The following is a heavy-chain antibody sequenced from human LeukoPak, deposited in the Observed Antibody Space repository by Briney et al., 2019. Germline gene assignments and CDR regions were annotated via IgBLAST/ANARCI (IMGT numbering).Heavy chain of an antibody. V-gene: IGHV3-21*01. Sequence: PGGSLRLSCAASGFTFSGYSLNWVRQARAKGLEWVSAISSGSGYIYYADSVKGRFTISRDNAKTSLYLQMNSLRAEDTAVYYCARDGEGTSLSFFDYWGLGTLVTVSA. CDR2: ISSGSGYI. CDR1: GFTFSGYS. D-gene: IGHD3-10*01. J-gene: IGHJ4*02. CDR3: ARDGEGTSLSFFDY.